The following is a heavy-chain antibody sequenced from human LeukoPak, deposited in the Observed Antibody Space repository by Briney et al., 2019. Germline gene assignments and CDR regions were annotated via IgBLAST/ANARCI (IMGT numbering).Heavy chain of an antibody. CDR1: GYTFTSYA. J-gene: IGHJ5*02. D-gene: IGHD5-12*01. CDR2: IIPIFGTA. V-gene: IGHV1-69*13. Sequence: SVKVSCKASGYTFTSYAISWVRQAPGQGLEWMGGIIPIFGTANYAQKFQGRVTITADESTSTAYMELSSLRSEDTAVYYCAVATGVDNWFDPWGQGTLVTVSS. CDR3: AVATGVDNWFDP.